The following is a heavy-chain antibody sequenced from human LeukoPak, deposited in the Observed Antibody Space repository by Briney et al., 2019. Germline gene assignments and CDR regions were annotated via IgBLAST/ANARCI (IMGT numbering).Heavy chain of an antibody. Sequence: GASVKVSCKASGYTSTSYGISWVRQAPGQGLEWMGWISAYNGNTNYAQKLQGRVTMTTDTSTSTAYMELRSLRSDDTAVYYCARDYDILSGYYKGDYWGQGTLVTVSS. CDR3: ARDYDILSGYYKGDY. J-gene: IGHJ4*02. D-gene: IGHD3-9*01. V-gene: IGHV1-18*01. CDR1: GYTSTSYG. CDR2: ISAYNGNT.